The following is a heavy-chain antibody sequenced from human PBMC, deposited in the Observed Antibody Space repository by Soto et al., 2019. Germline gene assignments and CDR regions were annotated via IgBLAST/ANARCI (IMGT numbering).Heavy chain of an antibody. J-gene: IGHJ6*02. V-gene: IGHV3-33*01. D-gene: IGHD3-10*01. CDR3: ARNGLGYYDSGPSYFYYGMDV. Sequence: GGSLRLSCAASGFTFSSYGMHWVRQAPGKGLEWVAVIWYDESNKYYADSVKGRFTISRENSKKPLYLQMNSLRAEDTAVYYCARNGLGYYDSGPSYFYYGMDVWGQGTTVTVSS. CDR1: GFTFSSYG. CDR2: IWYDESNK.